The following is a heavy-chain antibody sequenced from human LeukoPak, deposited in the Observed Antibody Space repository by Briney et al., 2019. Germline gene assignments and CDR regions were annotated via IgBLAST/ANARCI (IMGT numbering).Heavy chain of an antibody. D-gene: IGHD6-6*01. V-gene: IGHV3-21*01. J-gene: IGHJ4*02. Sequence: GGSLRLSCAASGFTFSSYSMNWVRQAPGKGLEWVSSISSSSSYIYYADSVKGRFTISRDNAKNSLYLQMNSLRAEDTAVYYCARGGWSIAARPYYFDYWGQGTLVTVSS. CDR1: GFTFSSYS. CDR2: ISSSSSYI. CDR3: ARGGWSIAARPYYFDY.